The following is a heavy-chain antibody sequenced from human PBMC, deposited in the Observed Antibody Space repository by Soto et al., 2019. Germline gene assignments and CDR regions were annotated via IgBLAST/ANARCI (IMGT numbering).Heavy chain of an antibody. D-gene: IGHD1-26*01. Sequence: QVQLVKSGGGVVQPGRSLRLSCAASGFTFSSYAMHWVRQAPGKGLEWVAVISYDGSNKYYADSVKGRFTISRDNSKNTLYLQMNSLRAEDTAVYYCASGIVGAWLDYWGQGTLVTVSS. J-gene: IGHJ4*02. CDR1: GFTFSSYA. CDR2: ISYDGSNK. V-gene: IGHV3-30-3*01. CDR3: ASGIVGAWLDY.